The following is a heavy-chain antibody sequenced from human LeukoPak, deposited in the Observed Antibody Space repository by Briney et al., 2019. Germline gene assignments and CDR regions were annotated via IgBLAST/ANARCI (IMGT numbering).Heavy chain of an antibody. V-gene: IGHV4-39*01. J-gene: IGHJ4*02. CDR3: ARRRLGGYFDY. CDR1: GGSFSSSTYC. D-gene: IGHD3-10*01. Sequence: PSETLSLTCTLSGGSFSSSTYCWGWIRQPPGKGLEWIGNIYYSENTYYNASLKSRATLSADTSRKQFSLKLTSVTAADTAVYYCARRRLGGYFDYWGQGILVTVSS. CDR2: IYYSENT.